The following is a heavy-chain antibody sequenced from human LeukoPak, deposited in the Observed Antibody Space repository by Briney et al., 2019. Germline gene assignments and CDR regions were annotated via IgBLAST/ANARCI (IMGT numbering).Heavy chain of an antibody. V-gene: IGHV3-21*01. CDR1: GFTFSSYA. CDR2: ISSSSSYI. CDR3: ARDQGSKGAFDI. D-gene: IGHD6-13*01. Sequence: GGSLRLSCAASGFTFSSYAMHWVRRAPGKGLEWVSSISSSSSYIYYADSVKGRFTISRDNAKNSLYLQMNSLRAEDTAVYYCARDQGSKGAFDIWGQGTMVTVSS. J-gene: IGHJ3*02.